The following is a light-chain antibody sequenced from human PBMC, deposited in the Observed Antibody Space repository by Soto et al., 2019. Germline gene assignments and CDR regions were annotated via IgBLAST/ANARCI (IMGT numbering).Light chain of an antibody. V-gene: IGKV3-15*01. J-gene: IGKJ5*01. CDR1: QSVSSN. Sequence: EMVMTQSPATLSVSPGERATLSCRASQSVSSNLAWYQQRLGQAPRLLIYGASTRATGISARISGSGSVTEFTLTIRRLEPDDFALYYFQQYPRYLPITFGQVNRWEIK. CDR3: QQYPRYLPIT. CDR2: GAS.